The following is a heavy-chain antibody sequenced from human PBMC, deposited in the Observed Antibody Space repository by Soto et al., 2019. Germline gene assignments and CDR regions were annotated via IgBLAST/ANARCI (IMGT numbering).Heavy chain of an antibody. V-gene: IGHV4-4*07. CDR1: GGSISGYY. D-gene: IGHD3-22*01. CDR2: VYTSGNA. Sequence: PSETLSLTCSVSGGSISGYYWSWIRQPAGKGLEWIGRVYTSGNANYNPSLKGRVTMSVDTSKNQFSLKLSSVTAADTAVYYCARSPPGWLSFDYWGRGTLVTVSS. CDR3: ARSPPGWLSFDY. J-gene: IGHJ4*02.